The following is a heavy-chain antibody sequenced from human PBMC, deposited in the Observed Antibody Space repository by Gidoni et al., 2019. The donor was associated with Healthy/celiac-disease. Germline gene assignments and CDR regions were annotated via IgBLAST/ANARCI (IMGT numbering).Heavy chain of an antibody. V-gene: IGHV3-23*01. CDR1: GFTFSSYA. CDR3: AKDHIRGVIITITSHYGMDV. D-gene: IGHD3-10*01. Sequence: EVQLLESGGGLVQPGGSLRLSCAASGFTFSSYAMSRVRQAPGKGLEWVSAISGSCGSTYYADSVKGRFTISRDNSKNTLYLQMNSLRAEDTAVYYCAKDHIRGVIITITSHYGMDVWGQGTTVTVSS. CDR2: ISGSCGST. J-gene: IGHJ6*02.